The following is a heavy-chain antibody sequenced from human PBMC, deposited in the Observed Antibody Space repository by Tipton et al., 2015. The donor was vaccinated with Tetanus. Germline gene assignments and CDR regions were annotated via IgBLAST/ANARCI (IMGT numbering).Heavy chain of an antibody. J-gene: IGHJ4*02. CDR2: ITPYNGHK. V-gene: IGHV1-18*01. Sequence: QSGAEVKKPGASVKVSCQAAGYSFTSYGINWVRQAPGQGLEWVGWITPYNGHKDLAQKFQGRVTMTTDVSLATAYLELRTLKSDDTAVYYCAKEDRRRAEYYFDFWGQGTLVSVSS. CDR3: AKEDRRRAEYYFDF. D-gene: IGHD3-16*02. CDR1: GYSFTSYG.